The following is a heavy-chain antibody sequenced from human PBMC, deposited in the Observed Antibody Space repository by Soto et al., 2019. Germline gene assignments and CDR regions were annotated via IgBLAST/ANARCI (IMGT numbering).Heavy chain of an antibody. CDR2: ISATGGGT. CDR1: GFTFSDYA. J-gene: IGHJ4*02. CDR3: AKDRRAGGNSAFYFDF. V-gene: IGHV3-23*01. D-gene: IGHD3-16*01. Sequence: GGSLRLSCTGSGFTFSDYAMNWVRQAPGKGLEWVSLISATGGGTYYADSVKGRFTISRDNSHNTLYLQVHSLTAEDTAVYYCAKDRRAGGNSAFYFDFWGQGAQVTVSS.